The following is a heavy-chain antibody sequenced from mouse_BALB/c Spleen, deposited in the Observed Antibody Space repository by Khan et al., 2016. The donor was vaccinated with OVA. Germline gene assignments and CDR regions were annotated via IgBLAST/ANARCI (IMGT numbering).Heavy chain of an antibody. CDR3: PRDRGYYGQDPYFDY. D-gene: IGHD1-1*01. Sequence: EVELVESGGGLVRPGGSLKLSCAASGFSFSSYSMSWVRQTPEKRLEWVATISSGGTYTYYPDSVKGRFTISRHHAKNTLYLQMNSLKSEDTAMYYCPRDRGYYGQDPYFDYWGQGTTLTVSS. J-gene: IGHJ2*01. CDR1: GFSFSSYS. CDR2: ISSGGTYT. V-gene: IGHV5-6-4*01.